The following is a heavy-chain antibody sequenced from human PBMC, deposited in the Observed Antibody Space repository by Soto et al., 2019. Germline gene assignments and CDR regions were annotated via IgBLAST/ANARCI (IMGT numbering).Heavy chain of an antibody. J-gene: IGHJ1*01. Sequence: TSETLSLTCTVSGGSISDYSSSHYWSWIRQPAGKGLEWVGRVSTSGHPTYSPSLKSRVTMSLGTSKNQFSLTVNSVTAADTAMYYCAVETVGGSPGDCWGQGTLVTVSS. CDR3: AVETVGGSPGDC. D-gene: IGHD1-26*01. CDR2: VSTSGHP. V-gene: IGHV4-4*07. CDR1: GGSISDYSSSHY.